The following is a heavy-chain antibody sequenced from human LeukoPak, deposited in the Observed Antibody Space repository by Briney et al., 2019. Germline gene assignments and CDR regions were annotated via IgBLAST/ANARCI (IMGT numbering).Heavy chain of an antibody. CDR2: INHSGST. D-gene: IGHD6-6*01. CDR3: ARGRPVRYYGMDV. V-gene: IGHV4-34*01. J-gene: IGHJ6*02. Sequence: SETLSLTCAVYGGSFSGYYWSWIRQPPGKGLEWIGEINHSGSTNYNPSLKSRVTISVDTSKNQFSLKLSSVTAADTAVYYCARGRPVRYYGMDVWGQGTTVTVSS. CDR1: GGSFSGYY.